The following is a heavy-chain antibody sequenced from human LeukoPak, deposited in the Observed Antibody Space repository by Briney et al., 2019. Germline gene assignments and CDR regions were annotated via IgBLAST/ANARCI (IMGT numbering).Heavy chain of an antibody. CDR1: GFTFGDYA. D-gene: IGHD6-19*01. V-gene: IGHV3-49*04. CDR2: IRSKAYGGTT. J-gene: IGHJ4*02. CDR3: TGSRVRAVAARDY. Sequence: PGGSLRLSCTASGFTFGDYAMSWVRQAPGKGLEWVGFIRSKAYGGTTVYAASVKGRFTISRDDSKSIAYLQMNSLKTEDTAVYYCTGSRVRAVAARDYWGQGTLVTVSS.